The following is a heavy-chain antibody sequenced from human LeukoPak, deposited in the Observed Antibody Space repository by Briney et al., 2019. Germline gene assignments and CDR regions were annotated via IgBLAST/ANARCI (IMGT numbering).Heavy chain of an antibody. Sequence: SETLSLTCTVSGGSISSYYWSWIRQPPGKGLEWIGYIYYSGSTNYNPSLKSRVTMSVDTSKNQFSLKLSSVTAADTAVYYCVRESSGEYFQHWGQGTLVTVSS. D-gene: IGHD6-6*01. CDR3: VRESSGEYFQH. CDR2: IYYSGST. CDR1: GGSISSYY. V-gene: IGHV4-59*01. J-gene: IGHJ1*01.